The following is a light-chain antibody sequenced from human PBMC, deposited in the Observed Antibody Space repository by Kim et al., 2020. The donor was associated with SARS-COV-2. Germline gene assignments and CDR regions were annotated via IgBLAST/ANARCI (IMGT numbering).Light chain of an antibody. V-gene: IGKV1-27*01. J-gene: IGKJ1*01. CDR2: AAS. Sequence: DIQMTQSPSSLSASVGARITITCRASQGINNYLAWYQQKSGEPPKLLIYAASALQSGVPSRFSGSGSGTDFTLTVTSLQPDDVATYYCQKYDSAPWTFGQGTKVDIK. CDR1: QGINNY. CDR3: QKYDSAPWT.